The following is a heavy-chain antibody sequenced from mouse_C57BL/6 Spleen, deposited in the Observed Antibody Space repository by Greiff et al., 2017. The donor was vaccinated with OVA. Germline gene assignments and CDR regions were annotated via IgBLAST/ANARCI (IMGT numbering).Heavy chain of an antibody. V-gene: IGHV1-72*01. J-gene: IGHJ3*01. CDR2: IDPNSGGT. D-gene: IGHD1-1*01. CDR3: ASSYGSSSFAY. CDR1: GYTFTSYW. Sequence: QVQLQQPGAELVKPGASVTLSCKASGYTFTSYWMHWVKQRPGRGLEWIGRIDPNSGGTKYNEKFKSKATLTVDKPSSTAYMQLSSLTSEDSAVYYCASSYGSSSFAYWGQGTLVTVSA.